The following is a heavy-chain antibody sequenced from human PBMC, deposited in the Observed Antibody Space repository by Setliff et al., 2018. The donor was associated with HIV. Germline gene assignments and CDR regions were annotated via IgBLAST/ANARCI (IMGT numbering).Heavy chain of an antibody. V-gene: IGHV5-10-1*01. CDR1: RYSFTNYW. J-gene: IGHJ4*02. CDR2: IDPSDFYL. Sequence: PGESLKLSCKGSRYSFTNYWINWVRQMPGKGLEWMGRIDPSDFYLKYSPSFQGHVTISADRSITTAYLQWSSLRASDTATYYCARQPRGDSYGDGVYLDYWGQGTPVTVS. CDR3: ARQPRGDSYGDGVYLDY. D-gene: IGHD5-18*01.